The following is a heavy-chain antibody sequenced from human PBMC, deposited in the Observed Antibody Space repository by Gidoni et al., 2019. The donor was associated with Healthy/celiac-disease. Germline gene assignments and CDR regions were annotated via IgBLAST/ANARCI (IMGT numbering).Heavy chain of an antibody. CDR2: INHSGST. V-gene: IGHV4-34*01. D-gene: IGHD3-10*01. CDR3: ARGSVTMVRGVSYGMDV. CDR1: GGSFSGYY. J-gene: IGHJ6*02. Sequence: QVQLQQWGAGLLKPSETLSLTCAVYGGSFSGYYWSWIRPPPGKGLAWIGEINHSGSTNYNPSLKSRVTISVDTSKNQFSLKLSSVTAADTAVYYCARGSVTMVRGVSYGMDVWGQGTTVTVSS.